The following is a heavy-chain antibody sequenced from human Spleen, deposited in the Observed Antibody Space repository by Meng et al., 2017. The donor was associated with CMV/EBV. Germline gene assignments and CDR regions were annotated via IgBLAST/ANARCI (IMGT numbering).Heavy chain of an antibody. CDR3: AKVEYDFWSACPACYGMVV. CDR2: INSDGSST. V-gene: IGHV3-74*01. D-gene: IGHD3-3*01. CDR1: GFTFSSYG. Sequence: GESLKISCAASGFTFSSYGMHWVRQAPGKGLVWVARINSDGSSTYADSVKGRFTVSRDNAKNSLYLEMKRLRADDTATYYCAKVEYDFWSACPACYGMVVWGQGTTVTVSS. J-gene: IGHJ6*02.